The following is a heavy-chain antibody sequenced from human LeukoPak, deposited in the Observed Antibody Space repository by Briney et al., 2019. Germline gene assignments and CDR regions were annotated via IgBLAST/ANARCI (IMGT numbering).Heavy chain of an antibody. V-gene: IGHV3-48*03. CDR1: GFTFSSYE. CDR3: AELGITMIGGV. Sequence: GGSLRLSCAASGFTFSSYEMNWVRQALGKGLEWVSYISSSGSTIYYADSVKGRFTISRDNAKNSLYLQMNSLRAEDTAVYYCAELGITMIGGVWGKGTTATISS. CDR2: ISSSGSTI. D-gene: IGHD3-10*02. J-gene: IGHJ6*04.